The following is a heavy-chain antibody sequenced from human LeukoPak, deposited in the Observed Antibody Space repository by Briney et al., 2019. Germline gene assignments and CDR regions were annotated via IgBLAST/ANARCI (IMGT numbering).Heavy chain of an antibody. D-gene: IGHD7-27*01. Sequence: ASVKVSCKTSGYTFTNYYIHWVRRAPGQGLEWMGWINPNSGGTNYAQKFQGRITMTRDTSISTAYMELSRLTSDDTAIYFCARELGRNAFDIWGQGTMVTVSP. J-gene: IGHJ3*02. CDR2: INPNSGGT. V-gene: IGHV1-2*02. CDR3: ARELGRNAFDI. CDR1: GYTFTNYY.